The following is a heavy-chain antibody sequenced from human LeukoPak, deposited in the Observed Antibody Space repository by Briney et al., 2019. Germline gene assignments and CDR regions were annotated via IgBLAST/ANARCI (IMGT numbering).Heavy chain of an antibody. CDR2: IYYSGST. CDR3: ARLGQLVNAFDI. D-gene: IGHD6-13*01. Sequence: SETLSLTYTVSGGSISSYYWSWIRQPPGKGLEWIGYIYYSGSTNYNPSLKSRVTISVDTSKNQFSLKLSSVTAADTAVYYCARLGQLVNAFDIWGQGTMVTVSS. CDR1: GGSISSYY. J-gene: IGHJ3*02. V-gene: IGHV4-59*08.